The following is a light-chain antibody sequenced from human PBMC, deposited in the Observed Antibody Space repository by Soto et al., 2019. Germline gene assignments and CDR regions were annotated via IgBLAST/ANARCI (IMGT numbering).Light chain of an antibody. V-gene: IGKV1-12*01. J-gene: IGKJ4*01. CDR3: QQADSFPLT. CDR2: GAS. Sequence: DIQLTQSPSVLSASVGDTVTITCRASQDISTLLAWYQQKPGKAPKLLIYGASTLESGVPSRFSGRGSGTDFTLTISSLQPEDFATYFCQQADSFPLTFGGGTKVEIK. CDR1: QDISTL.